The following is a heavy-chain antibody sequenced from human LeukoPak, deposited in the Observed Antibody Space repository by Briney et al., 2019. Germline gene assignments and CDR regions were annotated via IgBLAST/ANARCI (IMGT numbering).Heavy chain of an antibody. CDR3: ARDLRGYDILTGNYFDY. J-gene: IGHJ4*02. V-gene: IGHV1-18*01. CDR2: ISAYNGNT. D-gene: IGHD3-9*01. Sequence: ASVKVSCKASGYTFTSYGISWMRQAPGQGLEWMGWISAYNGNTNYTQKVQGRVTMTTDTSTSTAYMELRSLRSDDTAVYYCARDLRGYDILTGNYFDYWGQGTLVTVSS. CDR1: GYTFTSYG.